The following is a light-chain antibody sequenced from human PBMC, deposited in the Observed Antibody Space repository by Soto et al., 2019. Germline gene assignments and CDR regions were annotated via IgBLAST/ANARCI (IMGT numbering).Light chain of an antibody. V-gene: IGLV2-14*01. CDR3: SSYTSSSTLGV. CDR2: EVS. J-gene: IGLJ1*01. CDR1: SIDVGGYNY. Sequence: QSALTQPASVSGSPGQSITIACTGTSIDVGGYNYVSWYQQHPGKAHKLMIYEVSNRPSGVSNRFSGSKSGNTASLTISGLQAEDEADYYCSSYTSSSTLGVFGTGTKLTVL.